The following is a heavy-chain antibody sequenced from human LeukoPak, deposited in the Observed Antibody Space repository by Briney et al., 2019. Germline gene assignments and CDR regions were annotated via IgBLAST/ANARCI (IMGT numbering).Heavy chain of an antibody. CDR2: IKQDGSEK. Sequence: GGSLRLSCAASGFTFSSYWMTGVREAPGKGLEGVANIKQDGSEKYYVDSVKGRFTISKDNAKNSLYLEMNSLRAEDTAVYYCARGSGITVIRGIISYFDYWGQGTLVTVSS. J-gene: IGHJ4*02. D-gene: IGHD3-10*01. CDR1: GFTFSSYW. CDR3: ARGSGITVIRGIISYFDY. V-gene: IGHV3-7*01.